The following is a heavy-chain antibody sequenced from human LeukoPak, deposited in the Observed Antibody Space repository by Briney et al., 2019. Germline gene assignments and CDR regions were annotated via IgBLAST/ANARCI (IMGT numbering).Heavy chain of an antibody. Sequence: GGSLGLSCAASGFTFRSYAMHWVRQAPGKGLEWVAVISYDGSNKYYADSVKGRFTISRDNSKNTLYLQTNSLRAEDTAVYYCARAYGGYTPRPCDYWGQGTLVTVSS. CDR2: ISYDGSNK. D-gene: IGHD5-12*01. CDR1: GFTFRSYA. V-gene: IGHV3-30*04. CDR3: ARAYGGYTPRPCDY. J-gene: IGHJ4*02.